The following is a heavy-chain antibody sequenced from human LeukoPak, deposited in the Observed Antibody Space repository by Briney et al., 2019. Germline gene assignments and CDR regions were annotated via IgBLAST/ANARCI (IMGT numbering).Heavy chain of an antibody. Sequence: GGSLRLSCAASGFTFSSYWMHWVRQAPGKGLEWVSSISSSSSYIYYADSVKGRFTISRDNAKNSLYLQMNSLRAEDTAVYYCARSGGGYYCDYWGQGTLVTVSS. CDR2: ISSSSSYI. CDR1: GFTFSSYW. D-gene: IGHD3-10*01. V-gene: IGHV3-21*01. CDR3: ARSGGGYYCDY. J-gene: IGHJ4*02.